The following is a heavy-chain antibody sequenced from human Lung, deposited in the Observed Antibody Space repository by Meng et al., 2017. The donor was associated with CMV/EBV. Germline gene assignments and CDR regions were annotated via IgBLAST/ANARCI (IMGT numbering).Heavy chain of an antibody. Sequence: SCAASGFTFSGYWMTWVRQAPGKGLEWVANIKQDGSEEYYVDSVKGRFTISRDNAKNTLYLQMNSLRAEDTAVYYCATDCTFGSCSHTGYYSYYYGMGVWXQGTXVTVSS. V-gene: IGHV3-7*01. CDR3: ATDCTFGSCSHTGYYSYYYGMGV. CDR2: IKQDGSEE. CDR1: GFTFSGYW. D-gene: IGHD2-15*01. J-gene: IGHJ6*02.